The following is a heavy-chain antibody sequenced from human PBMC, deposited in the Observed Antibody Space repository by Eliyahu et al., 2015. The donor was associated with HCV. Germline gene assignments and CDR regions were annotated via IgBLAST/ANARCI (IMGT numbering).Heavy chain of an antibody. V-gene: IGHV3-43D*03. Sequence: EVQLVESGGXVVQPGGSLXLXXAASGFXFXDXAXXWVRQAPGKGLEWVSLISWDGGSTYYADSVKGRFTISRDNSKNSLYLQMNSLRAEDTALYYCAKDMGYDYKGPAMDYWGQGTLVTVSS. CDR3: AKDMGYDYKGPAMDY. CDR1: GFXFXDXA. J-gene: IGHJ4*02. CDR2: ISWDGGST. D-gene: IGHD4-11*01.